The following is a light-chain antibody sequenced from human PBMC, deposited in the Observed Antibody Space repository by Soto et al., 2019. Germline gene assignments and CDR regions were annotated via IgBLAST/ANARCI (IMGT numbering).Light chain of an antibody. CDR2: NAS. J-gene: IGKJ4*01. V-gene: IGKV3-11*01. CDR1: QSVGNF. Sequence: EIVLAQSPATLSLSPGERATLSCRASQSVGNFLAWYQHRPGQAPRLLILNASTRATGIPPRFSGSGSATDFTLTISRLEPEDFAVYYCQQRRNWPLTFDGGTKVEIK. CDR3: QQRRNWPLT.